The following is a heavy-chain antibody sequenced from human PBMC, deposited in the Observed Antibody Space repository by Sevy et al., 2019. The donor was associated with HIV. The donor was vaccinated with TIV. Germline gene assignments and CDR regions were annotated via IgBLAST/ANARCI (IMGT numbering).Heavy chain of an antibody. CDR2: IYYSGST. Sequence: SETLSLTCTVSGGSISSYYWSWIRQPPGKGLEWIGYIYYSGSTHYNPSLKSRVTISLDTSKNQFSLKLSSVTAADTAVYYCARREGGYYVSSGYHPEYFQHWGQGSLVTVSS. D-gene: IGHD3-22*01. V-gene: IGHV4-59*12. CDR3: ARREGGYYVSSGYHPEYFQH. J-gene: IGHJ1*01. CDR1: GGSISSYY.